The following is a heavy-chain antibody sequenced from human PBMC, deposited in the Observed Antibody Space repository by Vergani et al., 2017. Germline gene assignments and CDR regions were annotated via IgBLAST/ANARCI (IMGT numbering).Heavy chain of an antibody. CDR1: GGTFKSNT. V-gene: IGHV1-69*01. CDR3: AREGIYSGSYSGYFDY. Sequence: QVQLVQSGAEVKKPGSSVKVSCKTSGGTFKSNTFSWVRQAPGQGLEWMGGIIPIFGTADYAQDFQGRLSITADESTSTVYMELSSLRSDDTAIYYCAREGIYSGSYSGYFDYWGQGTLVTVSS. CDR2: IIPIFGTA. J-gene: IGHJ4*02. D-gene: IGHD1-26*01.